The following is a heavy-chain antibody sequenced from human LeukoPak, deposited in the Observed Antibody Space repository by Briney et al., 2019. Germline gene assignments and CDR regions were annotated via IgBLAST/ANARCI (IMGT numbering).Heavy chain of an antibody. D-gene: IGHD5-24*01. CDR3: ARDRDSIRDGYNMDWYFDL. V-gene: IGHV1-18*01. Sequence: ASVKVSCKASGGTFSSYAISWVRQAPGQGLEWMGWISAYNGNTNYAQKLQGRVTMTTDTSTSTAYMELRSLRSDDTAVYYCARDRDSIRDGYNMDWYFDLWGRGTLVTVSS. J-gene: IGHJ2*01. CDR1: GGTFSSYA. CDR2: ISAYNGNT.